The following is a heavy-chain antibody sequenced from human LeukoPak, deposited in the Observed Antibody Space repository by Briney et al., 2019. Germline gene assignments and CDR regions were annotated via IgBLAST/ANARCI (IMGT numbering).Heavy chain of an antibody. Sequence: GGSLRISCAASGFTFSSYAMSWVRQAPGKGLEWVSAISGSGGSTYYADSVKGRFTISRDNSKNTLYLQMNSLRAEDTAVYYGIVGALGAFDIWGQGTMVTVSS. D-gene: IGHD1-26*01. V-gene: IGHV3-23*01. CDR3: IVGALGAFDI. J-gene: IGHJ3*02. CDR2: ISGSGGST. CDR1: GFTFSSYA.